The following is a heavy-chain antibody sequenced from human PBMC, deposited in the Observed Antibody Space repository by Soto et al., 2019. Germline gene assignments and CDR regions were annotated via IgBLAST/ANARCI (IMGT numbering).Heavy chain of an antibody. J-gene: IGHJ4*02. D-gene: IGHD3-10*01. CDR2: VGVSGATT. V-gene: IGHV3-23*01. CDR1: GFTFSSYA. CDR3: AKFRAGLGSQTDS. Sequence: GGSLRLCCAASGFTFSSYAMSGVRQAPGKGLEWVSTVGVSGATTYYTDSVKGRFTISRDNSNNTLFLQMHSLRAEDTAIYYCAKFRAGLGSQTDSWGQGTLVTVSS.